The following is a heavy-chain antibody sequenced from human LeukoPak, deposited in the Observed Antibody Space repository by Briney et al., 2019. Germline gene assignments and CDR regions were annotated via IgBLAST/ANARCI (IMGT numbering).Heavy chain of an antibody. J-gene: IGHJ4*02. CDR1: GFAVSSNY. V-gene: IGHV3-21*04. CDR2: ISSSSSYI. CDR3: AKDSGYSTGWYLDDY. D-gene: IGHD6-19*01. Sequence: PGGSLRLSCAASGFAVSSNYMSWVRQAPGKGLEWVSSISSSSSYIYYADSVKGRFTISRDDSKNTLYLQMNTLRVEETALYYCAKDSGYSTGWYLDDYWGQGTLVTVSS.